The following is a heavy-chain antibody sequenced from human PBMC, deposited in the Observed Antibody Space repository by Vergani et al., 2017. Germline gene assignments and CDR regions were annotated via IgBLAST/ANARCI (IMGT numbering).Heavy chain of an antibody. CDR1: GFSLSNARMG. CDR3: ARMVGTYSYGYFDY. J-gene: IGHJ4*02. CDR2: IFSNDEK. D-gene: IGHD5-18*01. Sequence: QVTLKESGPVLVKPTETLTLTCTVSGFSLSNARMGVSWIRQPPGKALDWLAHIFSNDEKSYSTSLKSKLTISKDTSKSQVVLTMTNMDPVDTATYYCARMVGTYSYGYFDYWGQGTLVTVSS. V-gene: IGHV2-26*01.